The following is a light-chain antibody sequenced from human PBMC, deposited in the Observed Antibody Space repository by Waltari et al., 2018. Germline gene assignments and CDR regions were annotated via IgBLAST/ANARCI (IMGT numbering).Light chain of an antibody. CDR3: QQYDNFPFT. J-gene: IGKJ3*01. CDR2: DAS. V-gene: IGKV1-33*01. CDR1: QDISNY. Sequence: DIQMTQSPSSLSASVGDRVTITCQASQDISNYLNWYQQKPGRAPKLLIFDASNLETGVPSRFSGGGSGTDFTFTIGSLQPEDTATYYCQQYDNFPFTFGPGTKVDIK.